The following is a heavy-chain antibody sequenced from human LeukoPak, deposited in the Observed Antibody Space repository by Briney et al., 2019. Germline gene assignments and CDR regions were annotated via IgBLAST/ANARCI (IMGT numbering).Heavy chain of an antibody. Sequence: ASVKVSCKASGGTFSSYAISWVRQAPGLGLEWMGGIIPIFGTANYAQKFQGRVTITADESTSTAYMELSSLRSEDTAVYYCARTDLFRITIFGVVTWFDPWGQGTLVTVSS. V-gene: IGHV1-69*13. CDR3: ARTDLFRITIFGVVTWFDP. CDR2: IIPIFGTA. D-gene: IGHD3-3*01. J-gene: IGHJ5*02. CDR1: GGTFSSYA.